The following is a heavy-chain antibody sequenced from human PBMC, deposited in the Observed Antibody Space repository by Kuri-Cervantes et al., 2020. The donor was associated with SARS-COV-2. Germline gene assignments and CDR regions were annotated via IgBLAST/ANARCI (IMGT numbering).Heavy chain of an antibody. CDR1: GGSISSGGYY. Sequence: SETLSLTCTVSGGSISSGGYYWSWIRQPPGKGLEWIGYIYHSGSTYYNPSLKSRVTISVDRSKNQFSLKLSSVTAADTAVYYCARRSWAYYFDFWGQGSLVTVSS. CDR3: ARRSWAYYFDF. D-gene: IGHD6-25*01. J-gene: IGHJ4*01. CDR2: IYHSGST. V-gene: IGHV4-30-2*01.